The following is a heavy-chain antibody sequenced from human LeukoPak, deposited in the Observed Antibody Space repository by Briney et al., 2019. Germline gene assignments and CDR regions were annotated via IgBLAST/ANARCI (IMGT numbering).Heavy chain of an antibody. CDR2: INPNSGGT. V-gene: IGHV1-2*02. D-gene: IGHD6-13*01. CDR1: GYTFTGYY. CDR3: ARDTAAAGTLVWFDP. Sequence: ASVKVSSKASGYTFTGYYMHWVRQAPGQGLEWMGWINPNSGGTNYAQKFQGRVTMTRDTSISTAYMELSRLRSDDTAVYYCARDTAAAGTLVWFDPWGQGTLVTVSS. J-gene: IGHJ5*02.